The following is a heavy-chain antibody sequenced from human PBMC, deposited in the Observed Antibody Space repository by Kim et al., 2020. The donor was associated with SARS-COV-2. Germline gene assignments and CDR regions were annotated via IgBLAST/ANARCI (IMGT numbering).Heavy chain of an antibody. CDR2: MWFDGSNK. V-gene: IGHV3-30*02. CDR3: AKGAAAGPYYYYYYMDV. Sequence: GGSLRLSCAVSGFTFSSYGMHWVRQAPGKGLEWMAFMWFDGSNKNYSDSVKGRFAISRDNSKNTLYLQMNNLRVEDTAVYYCAKGAAAGPYYYYYYMDV. D-gene: IGHD6-13*01. CDR1: GFTFSSYG. J-gene: IGHJ6*03.